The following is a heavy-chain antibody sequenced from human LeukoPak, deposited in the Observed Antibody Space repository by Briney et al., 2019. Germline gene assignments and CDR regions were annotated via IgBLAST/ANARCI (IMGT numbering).Heavy chain of an antibody. CDR2: INPGGGST. D-gene: IGHD4-23*01. V-gene: IGHV1-46*01. Sequence: GASVTVSCKASGYTFTIYYIHWVRQAPGQGLEWMGIINPGGGSTSYAQNFQGRVTMTRDTSTSTVYMELSSLRSEDTAIYYCARGGDNSYFDYWGQGTLVTVSS. CDR1: GYTFTIYY. J-gene: IGHJ4*02. CDR3: ARGGDNSYFDY.